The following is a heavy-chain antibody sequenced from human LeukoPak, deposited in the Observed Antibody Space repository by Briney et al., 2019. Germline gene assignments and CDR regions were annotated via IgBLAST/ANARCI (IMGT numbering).Heavy chain of an antibody. D-gene: IGHD6-25*01. CDR3: ARLSSGATDFDY. CDR2: IYYSGST. CDR1: GGSISSSSYY. Sequence: SETLFLTCTVSGGSISSSSYYWAWIRQPPGKGLEWIGSIYYSGSTYYNPSLKSRLTISVDTSKNQSSLKLSSVTAADTAVYFCARLSSGATDFDYWGQGTLVTVSS. V-gene: IGHV4-39*01. J-gene: IGHJ4*02.